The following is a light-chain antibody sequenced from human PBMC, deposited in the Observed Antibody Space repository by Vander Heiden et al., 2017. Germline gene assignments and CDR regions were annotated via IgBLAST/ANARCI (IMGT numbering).Light chain of an antibody. CDR2: DVS. Sequence: QSALTQPAPVSASPGQSVTISCTGTSSDVGGYSYVSWYQQHPGKAPKLMIYDVSNRPSGVSYRFSGSKSGNTASLTISGLQAEDEADYYCSSYASISTLVFGTGTKVTVL. J-gene: IGLJ1*01. CDR3: SSYASISTLV. V-gene: IGLV2-14*03. CDR1: SSDVGGYSY.